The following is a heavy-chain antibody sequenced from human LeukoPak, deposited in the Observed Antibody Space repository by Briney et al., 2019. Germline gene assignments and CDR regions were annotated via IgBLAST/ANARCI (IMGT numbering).Heavy chain of an antibody. J-gene: IGHJ4*02. CDR1: GDAMRTYY. V-gene: IGHV4-4*08. Sequence: PSETLSLTCTVSGDAMRTYYWNWIRQTPGKGLEWVGHIANGRTDYNPSLKSRAIISVDKSKNQISLRLTSVTAADTAVYHCARDKAHSYGYYFDPWGPGTQVLVSS. D-gene: IGHD3-10*01. CDR3: ARDKAHSYGYYFDP. CDR2: IANGRT.